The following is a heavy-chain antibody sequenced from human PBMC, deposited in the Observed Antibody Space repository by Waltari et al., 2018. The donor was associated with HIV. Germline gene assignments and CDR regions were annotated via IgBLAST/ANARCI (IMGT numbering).Heavy chain of an antibody. V-gene: IGHV3-7*04. CDR2: ISQNGSEQ. J-gene: IGHJ4*02. CDR3: AGGPNWD. Sequence: VKLVESGGGLVQPGGSLRLSCSASGFDLSSYWMTWVRQAPGKGLEGVANISQNGSEQYYAGAVKGRFTISRDNAKKSLSLQMNSLRVADSAIYYCAGGPNWDWGQGIPVTVSS. D-gene: IGHD2-8*01. CDR1: GFDLSSYW.